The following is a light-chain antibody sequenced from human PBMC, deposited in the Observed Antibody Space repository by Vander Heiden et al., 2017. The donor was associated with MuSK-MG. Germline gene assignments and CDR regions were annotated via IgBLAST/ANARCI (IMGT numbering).Light chain of an antibody. CDR1: QSVLYSSNNKNY. J-gene: IGKJ4*01. V-gene: IGKV4-1*01. Sequence: IVMTQSPDSLAVSLGERATINCKSSQSVLYSSNNKNYLAWYQQKPGQPPKLLIYWASTRESGVPDRFSGSGSGTDFTLTISSLQAEDVAVYYCQQYDSTPTTFGGGTKVEIK. CDR3: QQYDSTPTT. CDR2: WAS.